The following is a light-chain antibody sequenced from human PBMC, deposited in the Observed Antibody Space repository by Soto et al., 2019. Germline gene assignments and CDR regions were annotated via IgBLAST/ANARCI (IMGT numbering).Light chain of an antibody. CDR3: QQYSSYPST. Sequence: IQLTQSPSPLSASVGDRVTITCRASQGISSYLAWYQQKPGKAPKLLIYAASTLRSGVPSRFGGSGSGTDYTLTIRSLQPEDFGTYYCQQYSSYPSTFGQGTRVEIK. J-gene: IGKJ5*01. V-gene: IGKV1-9*01. CDR2: AAS. CDR1: QGISSY.